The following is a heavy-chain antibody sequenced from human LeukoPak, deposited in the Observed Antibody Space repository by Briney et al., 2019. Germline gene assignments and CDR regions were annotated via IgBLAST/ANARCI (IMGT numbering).Heavy chain of an antibody. Sequence: WASVKVSCEASGGTFSSYAISWVRQAPGQGLEWMGGIIPIFGTANYAQKFQGRVTITADESTSTAYMELSSLRSEDTAVYYCARGYCSSTSCVYDPWGQGTLVTVSS. D-gene: IGHD2-2*01. CDR2: IIPIFGTA. J-gene: IGHJ5*02. CDR3: ARGYCSSTSCVYDP. V-gene: IGHV1-69*13. CDR1: GGTFSSYA.